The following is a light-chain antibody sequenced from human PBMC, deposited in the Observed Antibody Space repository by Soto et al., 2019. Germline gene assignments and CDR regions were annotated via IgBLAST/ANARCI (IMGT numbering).Light chain of an antibody. Sequence: EIVMTHSPATLSVSPGERATLSCRASQSVSNNLAWYQQKPGQAPRLLIYCASTRATAIPARFSGSGSGTEFTLTISSLQSEDFAVYFCQQYDNWPYTFGQGTKLEIK. V-gene: IGKV3-15*01. CDR3: QQYDNWPYT. CDR1: QSVSNN. CDR2: CAS. J-gene: IGKJ2*01.